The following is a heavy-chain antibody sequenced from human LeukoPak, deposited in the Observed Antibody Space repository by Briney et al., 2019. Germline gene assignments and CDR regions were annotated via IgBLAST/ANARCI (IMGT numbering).Heavy chain of an antibody. CDR3: GKGEYSSSSAYFDY. CDR1: GFTFSSYA. V-gene: IGHV3-23*01. J-gene: IGHJ4*02. D-gene: IGHD6-6*01. CDR2: ISGSGGST. Sequence: AGGSLRLSCAASGFTFSSYAMSWVRQAPGKGLEWVSAISGSGGSTYYADSVKGRFTISRDNSKNTLYLQMNSLRAVDTAVYYCGKGEYSSSSAYFDYWGQGTLVTVSS.